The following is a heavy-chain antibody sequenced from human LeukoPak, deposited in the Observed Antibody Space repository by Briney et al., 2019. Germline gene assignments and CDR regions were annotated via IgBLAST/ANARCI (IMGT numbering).Heavy chain of an antibody. V-gene: IGHV3-23*01. Sequence: PGGSLRLSCAASGFTFSNYAMSWVRQAPGKGLEWVSAISGSGGTTYCADSVKGRFTISRDNSKNTLYLQMNGLRAEDTAVYYCAKGSIAVALFDYLGQGTLVTVSS. CDR2: ISGSGGTT. CDR1: GFTFSNYA. J-gene: IGHJ4*02. D-gene: IGHD6-19*01. CDR3: AKGSIAVALFDY.